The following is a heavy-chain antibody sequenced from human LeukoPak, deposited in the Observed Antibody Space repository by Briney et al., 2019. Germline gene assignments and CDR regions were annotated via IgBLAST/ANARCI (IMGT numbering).Heavy chain of an antibody. Sequence: PGGSLRLSCAASGFTFSNTWMSWGRHPPGKGLEWVGRIKSKTNGGTTDYAAPVKGRPTTSRDDSNNTLYPQMNSRLTEDRAVYDCTSGGRAVAGRGRHWFDPWGGGILVTVP. CDR3: TSGGRAVAGRGRHWFDP. CDR2: IKSKTNGGTT. D-gene: IGHD6-19*01. V-gene: IGHV3-15*01. CDR1: GFTFSNTW. J-gene: IGHJ5*02.